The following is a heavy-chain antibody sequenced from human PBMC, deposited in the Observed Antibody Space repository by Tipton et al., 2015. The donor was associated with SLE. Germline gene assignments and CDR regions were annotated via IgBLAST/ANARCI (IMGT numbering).Heavy chain of an antibody. CDR3: ARTDSSDTHAFDI. CDR1: GYSISSGFY. CDR2: IYHSGST. D-gene: IGHD3/OR15-3a*01. J-gene: IGHJ3*02. V-gene: IGHV4-38-2*02. Sequence: TLSLTCTVSGYSISSGFYWGWIRQPPGKGLEWIGNIYHSGSTFYNPSLKSRVTISVDTSKNQFSLKLSSVTPEDTAVYYCARTDSSDTHAFDIWGQGTMVTVSS.